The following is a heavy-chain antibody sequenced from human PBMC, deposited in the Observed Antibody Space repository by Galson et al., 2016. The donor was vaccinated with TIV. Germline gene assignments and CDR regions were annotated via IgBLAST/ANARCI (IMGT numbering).Heavy chain of an antibody. J-gene: IGHJ5*01. V-gene: IGHV1-69*13. D-gene: IGHD3-22*01. Sequence: SVKVSCKASGVIFRNFAITWVRQAPGQGLEWMGRITPIFGTTKYAQKFQGRVTLTADDSTSTAYMELSFLRSEDTAIYSCARVKGAFYDSSGYYDSWGHGALVSVSS. CDR1: GVIFRNFA. CDR3: ARVKGAFYDSSGYYDS. CDR2: ITPIFGTT.